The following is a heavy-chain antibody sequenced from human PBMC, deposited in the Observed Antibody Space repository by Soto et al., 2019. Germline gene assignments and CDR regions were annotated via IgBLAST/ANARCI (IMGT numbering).Heavy chain of an antibody. V-gene: IGHV3-30*18. D-gene: IGHD2-15*01. J-gene: IGHJ4*02. CDR3: AKELRYCSGGSCLGTGY. CDR2: ISYDGSNK. CDR1: GFTFSSYG. Sequence: SGGSLRLSCAASGFTFSSYGMHWVRQAPGKGLEWVAVISYDGSNKYYADSVKGRFTISRDNSKSTLYLQMNSLRAEDTAVYYCAKELRYCSGGSCLGTGYRGQGTLVTVSS.